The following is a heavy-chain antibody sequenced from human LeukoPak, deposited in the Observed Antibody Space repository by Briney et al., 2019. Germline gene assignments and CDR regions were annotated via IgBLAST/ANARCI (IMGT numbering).Heavy chain of an antibody. Sequence: SETLSLTCTVSGGSISSYYWSWFRQPPGKGLEWIGYIYYSGSTNYNPSLKSRVTISVDTSKYQFSLKLSSVTAADTAVYYCARSYGSSGYSSFWYWGQGTLSPSPQ. J-gene: IGHJ4*02. CDR3: ARSYGSSGYSSFWY. D-gene: IGHD3-22*01. CDR2: IYYSGST. CDR1: GGSISSYY. V-gene: IGHV4-59*01.